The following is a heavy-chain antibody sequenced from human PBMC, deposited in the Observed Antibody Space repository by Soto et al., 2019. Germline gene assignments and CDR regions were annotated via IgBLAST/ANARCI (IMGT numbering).Heavy chain of an antibody. CDR1: GYTFTSYG. CDR3: ARARGYDSSGYYRRFDY. Sequence: QVQLVQSGAEVKKPGASVKVSCKASGYTFTSYGISWVRQAPGQGLEWMGWISAYNGNTNYAQKLQGRVTMTTDTSXSXXYMELRSLRSDDTAVYYCARARGYDSSGYYRRFDYWGQGTLVTVSS. V-gene: IGHV1-18*01. CDR2: ISAYNGNT. D-gene: IGHD3-22*01. J-gene: IGHJ4*02.